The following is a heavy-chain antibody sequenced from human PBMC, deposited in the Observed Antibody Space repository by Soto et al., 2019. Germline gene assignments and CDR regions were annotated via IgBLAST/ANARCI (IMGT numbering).Heavy chain of an antibody. J-gene: IGHJ4*02. CDR1: GFTVSSNY. CDR2: IYSGGSK. V-gene: IGHV3-66*01. Sequence: EVQLVESGGGLVQPGGSLRLSCEASGFTVSSNYMSWVRQAPGKGLEWVSVIYSGGSKYYADSVKGRFTISRDNSKNTLYLQMNSLRDEDTAVYYCARGLYSGWHYFDYWGQGTLVTVSS. D-gene: IGHD5-12*01. CDR3: ARGLYSGWHYFDY.